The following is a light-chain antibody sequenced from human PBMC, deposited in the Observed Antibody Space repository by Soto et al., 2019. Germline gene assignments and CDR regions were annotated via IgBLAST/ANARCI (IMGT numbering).Light chain of an antibody. J-gene: IGKJ4*01. CDR3: QQSSNAPLT. CDR2: AAS. Sequence: DIQMTQSPSSLSASVGDRVTITCRASQTINTYLNWYQQKPGKAPKLLIYAASSLQSGVPSRFSGSGSGTDFSLTISSLQPEDFATYYWQQSSNAPLTFGGGT. CDR1: QTINTY. V-gene: IGKV1-39*01.